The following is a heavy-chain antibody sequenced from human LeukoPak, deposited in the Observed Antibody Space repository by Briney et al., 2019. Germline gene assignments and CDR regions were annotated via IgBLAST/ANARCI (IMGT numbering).Heavy chain of an antibody. CDR3: AKDRIGGSGSYDY. CDR1: GFTFSSYA. Sequence: GGSLRLSCAASGFTFSSYAMSWVRQAPGKGLEWASGISGSGGGTYYADSVKGRFIIFRDNSKNTLYLQMNSLRAEDTAVYYCAKDRIGGSGSYDYWGQGTLVTVSS. D-gene: IGHD3-10*01. CDR2: ISGSGGGT. J-gene: IGHJ4*02. V-gene: IGHV3-23*01.